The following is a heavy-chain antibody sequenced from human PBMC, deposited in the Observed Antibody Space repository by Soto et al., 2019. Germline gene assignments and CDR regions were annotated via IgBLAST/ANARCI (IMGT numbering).Heavy chain of an antibody. CDR3: ARDGDRVRNGDYNAFDI. J-gene: IGHJ3*02. CDR2: ISSSSSTI. CDR1: GFTFSSYS. Sequence: GGSLRLSCAASGFTFSSYSMNWVRQAPGKGLEWVSYISSSSSTIYYADSVKGRFTISRDNAKNSLYLQMNSLRAEDTAVYYCARDGDRVRNGDYNAFDIWGQGTMVTVSS. D-gene: IGHD4-17*01. V-gene: IGHV3-48*01.